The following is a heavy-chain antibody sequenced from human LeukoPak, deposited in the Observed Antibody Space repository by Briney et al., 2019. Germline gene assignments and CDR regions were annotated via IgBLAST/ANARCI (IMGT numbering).Heavy chain of an antibody. CDR1: GFTFSSYT. CDR3: ARDSGGTGYYWYFDL. Sequence: GGSLRFSCAASGFTFSSYTMNWVRQAPGKGLKWVSSISSGSSYIYYADSVKGRFTISRDNAKDSLYLQMNSLRAEDTAVYYCARDSGGTGYYWYFDLWGRGTLVTVSS. V-gene: IGHV3-21*01. D-gene: IGHD2-15*01. J-gene: IGHJ2*01. CDR2: ISSGSSYI.